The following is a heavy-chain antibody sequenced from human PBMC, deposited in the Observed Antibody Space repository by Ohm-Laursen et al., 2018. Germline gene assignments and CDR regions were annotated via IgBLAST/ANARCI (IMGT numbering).Heavy chain of an antibody. D-gene: IGHD1-14*01. J-gene: IGHJ4*02. CDR1: GLTFTSAA. CDR3: TRDPESVGPAFAN. CDR2: LSDNGAKT. V-gene: IGHV3-23*01. Sequence: LSLTCAASGLTFTSAAMSWVRHAPGGGLGWVSSLSDNGAKTYYADSVKGRFTISRDNSKSTLYLQLNTLRAEDTAIYYRTRDPESVGPAFANWGQGTPVTVSS.